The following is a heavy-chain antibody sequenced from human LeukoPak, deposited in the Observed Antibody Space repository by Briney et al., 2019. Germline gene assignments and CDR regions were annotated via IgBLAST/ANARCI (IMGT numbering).Heavy chain of an antibody. CDR1: GFXFSSYS. Sequence: PGGSLRLSCAASGFXFSSYSINWVRQAPGKGREWVSSISSSSYIYYADSVKGRFTISRDNAKNSLYLQINSLRAEDTAVYYCARASYSSSWYYFDYWGQGTLVTVSS. CDR2: ISSSSYI. J-gene: IGHJ4*02. D-gene: IGHD6-13*01. CDR3: ARASYSSSWYYFDY. V-gene: IGHV3-21*01.